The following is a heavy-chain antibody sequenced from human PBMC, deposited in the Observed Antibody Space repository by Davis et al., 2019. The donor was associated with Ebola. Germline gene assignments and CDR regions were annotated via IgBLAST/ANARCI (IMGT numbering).Heavy chain of an antibody. D-gene: IGHD2-15*01. CDR1: GGSISNYY. J-gene: IGHJ4*02. V-gene: IGHV4-59*01. CDR3: ARTDRVCSGGTCYSGNDFDY. CDR2: IYFTGGT. Sequence: SETLSLTCTVSGGSISNYYWSWIRQPPGKGLEWIGYIYFTGGTEYNPSLKTRVMMSVDTSKNQFSLKLRSVTAADTAVYYCARTDRVCSGGTCYSGNDFDYWGQGTLVTVSS.